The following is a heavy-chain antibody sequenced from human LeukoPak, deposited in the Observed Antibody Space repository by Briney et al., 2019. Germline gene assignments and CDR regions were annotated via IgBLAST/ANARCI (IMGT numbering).Heavy chain of an antibody. CDR1: GDSINSGGYY. CDR3: ARDRFITMVRGLRAPSNWFDP. Sequence: PSQTLSLTCTVSGDSINSGGYYWSWIRLHPGKGLEWIGYIYYSGSTYYNPSLKSRVTISVDTSKNQFSLRLSSVTAADTAVYYCARDRFITMVRGLRAPSNWFDPWGQGTLVTVSS. D-gene: IGHD3-10*01. V-gene: IGHV4-31*03. J-gene: IGHJ5*02. CDR2: IYYSGST.